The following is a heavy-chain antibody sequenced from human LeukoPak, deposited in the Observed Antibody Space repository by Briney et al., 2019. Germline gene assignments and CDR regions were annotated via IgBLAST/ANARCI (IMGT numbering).Heavy chain of an antibody. CDR1: GFTFSSYG. Sequence: GGSLRLSCAASGFTFSSYGMHWVRQAPGKGLEWVAFIRYDGSNKYYADSVKGRFTISRDNAKNSLYLQMNSLRAEDTAVYYCARDTILDYWGQGTLVTVSS. CDR3: ARDTILDY. D-gene: IGHD3-3*01. CDR2: IRYDGSNK. J-gene: IGHJ4*02. V-gene: IGHV3-30*02.